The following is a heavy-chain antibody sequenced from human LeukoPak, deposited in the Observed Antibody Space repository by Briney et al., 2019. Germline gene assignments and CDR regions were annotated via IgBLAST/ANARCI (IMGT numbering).Heavy chain of an antibody. V-gene: IGHV3-23*01. CDR1: GFTFSSYA. J-gene: IGHJ6*03. CDR2: ISGSGGST. D-gene: IGHD3-10*01. CDR3: ANGNYGSGSYFYYYYYYMDV. Sequence: PGGSLRLSCAASGFTFSSYAMSWVRQAPGKGLEWVSAISGSGGSTYYADSEKGRFTISRDNSKNTLYLQMNSLRAEDTAVYYCANGNYGSGSYFYYYYYYMDVWGKGTTVTVSS.